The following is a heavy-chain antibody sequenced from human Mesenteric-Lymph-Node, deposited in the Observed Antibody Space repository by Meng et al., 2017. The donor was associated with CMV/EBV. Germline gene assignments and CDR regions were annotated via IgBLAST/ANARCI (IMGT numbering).Heavy chain of an antibody. CDR1: IVTNNA. D-gene: IGHD5-12*01. J-gene: IGHJ4*02. CDR2: SNAGKGNT. CDR3: AREGKIVATIPARHSFDY. Sequence: IVTNNAIHWGRQDPGQRLEWRGWSNAGKGNTNYAQKLQGRVTMTTDTSTSTAYMELRSLRSDDTAVYYCAREGKIVATIPARHSFDYWGQGTLVTVSS. V-gene: IGHV1-18*04.